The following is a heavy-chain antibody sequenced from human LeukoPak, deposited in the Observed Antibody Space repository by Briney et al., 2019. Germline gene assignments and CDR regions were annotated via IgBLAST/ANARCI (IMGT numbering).Heavy chain of an antibody. CDR1: GGTFSSYA. CDR2: IIPIFGTA. D-gene: IGHD1-26*01. Sequence: ASVKVSCKASGGTFSSYAISWVRQAPGQGLEWMGGIIPIFGTANYAQKFQGRVTITADKSTSTAYMELSSLRSEDTAVYYCARGRVGATTSEYFQHRGQGTLVTVSS. J-gene: IGHJ1*01. CDR3: ARGRVGATTSEYFQH. V-gene: IGHV1-69*06.